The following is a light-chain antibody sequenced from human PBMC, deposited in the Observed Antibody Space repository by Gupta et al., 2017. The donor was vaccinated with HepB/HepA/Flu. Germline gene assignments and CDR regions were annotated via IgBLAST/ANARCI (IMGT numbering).Light chain of an antibody. CDR3: QAWDSSTNVV. V-gene: IGLV3-1*01. CDR1: TLGDKY. J-gene: IGLJ2*01. CDR2: QDS. Sequence: SYELTRPPSVSVSPGQTASTTCSGDTLGDKYACWYQQKPGQSPVLVIYQDSKRPSGIPERFSGSNSGNTATLTISGTQAMDEADYYCQAWDSSTNVVFGGGTKLTVL.